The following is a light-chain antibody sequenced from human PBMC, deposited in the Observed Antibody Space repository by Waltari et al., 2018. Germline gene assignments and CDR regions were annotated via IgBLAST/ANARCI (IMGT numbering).Light chain of an antibody. CDR3: QQYYSTPRT. CDR1: QRVLYSSNNKNY. CDR2: WAS. J-gene: IGKJ5*01. V-gene: IGKV4-1*01. Sequence: DIVMTQSPDSLAVPLGERATIHCKSSQRVLYSSNNKNYLAWYQQKPGQPPKLLIYWASTRESGVPDRFSGSGSGTDFTLTISSLQAEDVAVYYCQQYYSTPRTFGQGTRLEIK.